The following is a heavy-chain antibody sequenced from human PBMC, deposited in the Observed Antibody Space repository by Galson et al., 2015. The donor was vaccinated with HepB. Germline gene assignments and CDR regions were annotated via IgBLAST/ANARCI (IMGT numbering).Heavy chain of an antibody. D-gene: IGHD2-8*01. CDR1: GFTFSSYG. V-gene: IGHV3-33*01. Sequence: SLRLSCAASGFTFSSYGMHWVRQAPGKGLEWVADIWYDGSNKYHADSVKGRFTISRDNSKNTLYPQMNSLRAEDTAVYYCARDLSTKTYYGVDYWGQGTLVTVSS. CDR2: IWYDGSNK. J-gene: IGHJ4*02. CDR3: ARDLSTKTYYGVDY.